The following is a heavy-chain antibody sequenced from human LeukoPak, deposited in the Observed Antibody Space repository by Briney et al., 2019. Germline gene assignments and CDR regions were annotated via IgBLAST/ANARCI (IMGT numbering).Heavy chain of an antibody. CDR1: GGSISVYY. CDR2: IYHSGNT. V-gene: IGHV4-59*01. J-gene: IGHJ1*01. CDR3: ARGHDSTGYYSHAEYFQL. D-gene: IGHD3-22*01. Sequence: SQTLSLTCTVSGGSISVYYWSWIRQPPGKGLEWIGYIYHSGNTNYGPFLRSRVTMSVDTSKNQFSLNLSSVTAADTAVYYCARGHDSTGYYSHAEYFQLWGRGTLVTVSS.